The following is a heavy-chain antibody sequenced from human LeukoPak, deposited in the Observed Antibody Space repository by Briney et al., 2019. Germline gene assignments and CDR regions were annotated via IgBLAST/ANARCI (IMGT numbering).Heavy chain of an antibody. D-gene: IGHD2-2*01. V-gene: IGHV4-34*01. CDR2: INHSGST. CDR1: GGSFSGYY. Sequence: SETLSLTCAVYGGSFSGYYWSWIRQPPGKGLEWIGEINHSGSTNYNPSLKSRVTISVDTSKNQFSLKLSSVTAADTAVYYCARGRGPAAGSYYYYYMDVWGKGTTVTASS. J-gene: IGHJ6*03. CDR3: ARGRGPAAGSYYYYYMDV.